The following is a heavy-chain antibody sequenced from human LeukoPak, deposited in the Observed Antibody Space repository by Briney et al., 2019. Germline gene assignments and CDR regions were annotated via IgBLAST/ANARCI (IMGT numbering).Heavy chain of an antibody. D-gene: IGHD2-15*01. CDR3: AGVRPGGRNYFDY. V-gene: IGHV4-59*06. Sequence: SETLSLTCTVSGGSISSYYWSWIRQPPGKGLEWIGYIYYSGSTYYNPSLKSRVTISVDTSKNQFSLKLSSVTAADTAVYYCAGVRPGGRNYFDYWGQGTLVTVSS. CDR1: GGSISSYY. CDR2: IYYSGST. J-gene: IGHJ4*02.